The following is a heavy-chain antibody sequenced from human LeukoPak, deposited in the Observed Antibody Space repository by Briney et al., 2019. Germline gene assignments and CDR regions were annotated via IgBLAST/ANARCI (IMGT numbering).Heavy chain of an antibody. J-gene: IGHJ3*02. CDR1: GLAFSTLT. V-gene: IGHV3-21*01. CDR3: ASLDPHVAFDI. Sequence: PGGSLRLSCAASGLAFSTLTMNWVRQAPGKGLELVSSISSTSSYIYYADSVKGRFTISRDNAKNSLYLQMNSLRAEDTAVYYCASLDPHVAFDIWGQGTMVTVSS. CDR2: ISSTSSYI.